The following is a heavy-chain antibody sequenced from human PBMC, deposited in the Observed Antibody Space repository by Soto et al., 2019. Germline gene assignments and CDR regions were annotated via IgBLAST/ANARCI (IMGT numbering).Heavy chain of an antibody. CDR2: INPNSGNK. CDR3: ASEMNRGYAHDFDH. D-gene: IGHD5-12*01. V-gene: IGHV1-18*04. J-gene: IGHJ4*02. CDR1: GYTFTSHG. Sequence: ASVKVSCKTSGYTFTSHGISWVRQAPGQGLEWMGWINPNSGNKHFAQKVQGRLSLTTDTSTTTAYMELTSLTSDDTSMYYCASEMNRGYAHDFDHWGQGTLVTVSS.